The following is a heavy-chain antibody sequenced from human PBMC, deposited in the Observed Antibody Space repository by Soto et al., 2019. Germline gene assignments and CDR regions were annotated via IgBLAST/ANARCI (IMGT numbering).Heavy chain of an antibody. CDR2: ISGSGGST. V-gene: IGHV3-23*01. J-gene: IGHJ6*02. CDR1: GFTFTNYA. CDR3: AKELSNSRLFYNGLYV. Sequence: GGSLRLSCAASGFTFTNYAMSWVLQAPGKGLEWVSVISGSGGSTYYADSVKGRFTISRDNSENTLYLQMNSLRVEDTAVYYCAKELSNSRLFYNGLYVWGQGTSVTVSS. D-gene: IGHD4-4*01.